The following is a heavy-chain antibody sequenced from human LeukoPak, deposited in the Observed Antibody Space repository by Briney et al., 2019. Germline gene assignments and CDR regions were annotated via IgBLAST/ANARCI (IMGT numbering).Heavy chain of an antibody. D-gene: IGHD3-22*01. V-gene: IGHV3-7*01. Sequence: PGGSLRLSCAASGFTFSSYAMSWVRQAPGKGLEWVANIKHDGSEKYYVDSVKGRFTISRDNAKNSLYLQMNSLRAEDTAVYYCARWGYYSPDYWGQGTLVTVSS. J-gene: IGHJ4*02. CDR1: GFTFSSYA. CDR3: ARWGYYSPDY. CDR2: IKHDGSEK.